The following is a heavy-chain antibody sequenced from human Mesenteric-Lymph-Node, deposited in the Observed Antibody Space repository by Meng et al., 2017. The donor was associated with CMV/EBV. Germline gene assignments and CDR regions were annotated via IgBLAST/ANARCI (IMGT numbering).Heavy chain of an antibody. CDR3: ARLLGTVDY. D-gene: IGHD7-27*01. CDR2: IYYSGST. CDR1: GGSISSYY. J-gene: IGHJ4*02. Sequence: GSLRLSCTVSGGSISSYYWSWIRQPPGKGLEWIGYIYYSGSTNYNPSLKSRVTISVDTSKNQFSLKLSSVTAADTAVYYCARLLGTVDYWGQGTLVTVSS. V-gene: IGHV4-59*01.